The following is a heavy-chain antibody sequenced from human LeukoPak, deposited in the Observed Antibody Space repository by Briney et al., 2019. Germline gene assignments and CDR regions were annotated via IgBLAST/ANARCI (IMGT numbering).Heavy chain of an antibody. Sequence: GGSLRLSCAASGFTFSRYSMNWVRQAPGKGLEWVSSISSSSSFIYYADSVKGRFTISRDNAKNSLYLQMNSLRAEDTAVYYCARDPPLGSCSTISCPHLDYWGQGTLVTFSS. CDR1: GFTFSRYS. V-gene: IGHV3-21*01. CDR3: ARDPPLGSCSTISCPHLDY. CDR2: ISSSSSFI. J-gene: IGHJ4*02. D-gene: IGHD2-2*01.